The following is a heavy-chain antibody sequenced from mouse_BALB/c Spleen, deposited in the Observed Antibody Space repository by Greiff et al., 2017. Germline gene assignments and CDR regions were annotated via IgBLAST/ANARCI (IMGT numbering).Heavy chain of an antibody. CDR3: ARQGGYYYVDY. D-gene: IGHD2-3*01. CDR2: ISSGGSYT. V-gene: IGHV5-6*01. J-gene: IGHJ2*01. Sequence: EVQVVESGGDLVKPGGSLKLSCAASGFTFSSYGMSWVRQTPDKRLEWVATISSGGSYTYYPDSVKGRFTISRDNAKNTLYLQMSSLKSEDTAMYYCARQGGYYYVDYWGQGTTLTVSS. CDR1: GFTFSSYG.